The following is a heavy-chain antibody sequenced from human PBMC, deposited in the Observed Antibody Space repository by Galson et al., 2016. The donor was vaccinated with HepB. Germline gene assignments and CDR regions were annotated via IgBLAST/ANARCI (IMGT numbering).Heavy chain of an antibody. CDR3: ARDAFLDGYSGYEGAFDI. CDR1: GYTFTRFF. D-gene: IGHD5-12*01. Sequence: SVKVSCKASGYTFTRFFIHWVRQVPGQGLEWMGIVDPAGLTTEYAQRFQDRLTMTGDTSTSTVHMELSGLTSADTAMYYCARDAFLDGYSGYEGAFDIWGHGTMVTVSS. CDR2: VDPAGLTT. J-gene: IGHJ3*02. V-gene: IGHV1-46*01.